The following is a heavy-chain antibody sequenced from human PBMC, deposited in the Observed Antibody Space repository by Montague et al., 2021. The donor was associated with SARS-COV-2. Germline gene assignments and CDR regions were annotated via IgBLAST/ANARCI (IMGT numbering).Heavy chain of an antibody. D-gene: IGHD3-10*01. CDR1: GGSINNYY. V-gene: IGHV4-4*07. CDR3: SRGARQGYGFRLGSFDY. Sequence: SETLSLTCTVSGGSINNYYCHWLWLFARKGLAWIGRIYSSAITNPNPSLVRRLIMSVDSSKNQFSLKLSSVTAADTAVYYCSRGARQGYGFRLGSFDYWGQGTLVTVSS. J-gene: IGHJ4*02. CDR2: IYSSAIT.